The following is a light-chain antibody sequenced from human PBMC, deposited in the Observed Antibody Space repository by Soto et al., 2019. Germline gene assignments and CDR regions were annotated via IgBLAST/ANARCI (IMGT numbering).Light chain of an antibody. CDR3: SSYTSSSTWV. Sequence: QSALTQPASVFGSPGQSITISCTGTSSDVGGYNYVSWYQHHPGKAPRLMTYAISNRPSGVSSRFSGSKSGNTASLTISGLQAEDEADYYCSSYTSSSTWVFGGGTKLTVL. CDR2: AIS. V-gene: IGLV2-14*01. CDR1: SSDVGGYNY. J-gene: IGLJ3*02.